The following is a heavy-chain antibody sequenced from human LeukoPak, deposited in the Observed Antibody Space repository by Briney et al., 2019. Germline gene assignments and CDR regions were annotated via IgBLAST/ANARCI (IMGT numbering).Heavy chain of an antibody. CDR2: IYHSGST. CDR1: GYSLSRGYY. V-gene: IGHV4-38-2*02. CDR3: ARDRGSLGYCSSTSCYGVDP. J-gene: IGHJ5*02. Sequence: SQTLSLTRAVSGYSLSRGYYWGWIRQPPGKGLEWMGSIYHSGSTYYNPSLKSRVTISVDTSKNQFSLKLSSVTAADTGVYYCARDRGSLGYCSSTSCYGVDPWGQGTLVTVSS. D-gene: IGHD2-2*01.